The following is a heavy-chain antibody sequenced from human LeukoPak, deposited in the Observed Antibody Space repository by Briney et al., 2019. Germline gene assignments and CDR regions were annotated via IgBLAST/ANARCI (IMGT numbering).Heavy chain of an antibody. CDR2: ISGSGGSA. J-gene: IGHJ3*02. CDR1: GFTFSSYA. D-gene: IGHD2-2*01. V-gene: IGHV3-23*01. Sequence: GGSLRLSCAASGFTFSSYAMSWVRQAPGKGLEGVSAISGSGGSAYYADSAKGRFTISRDNSKNTLYLQMNSLRAEDTAVYYCAKDEEDIVVVPAAINAFDIWGQGTMVTVSS. CDR3: AKDEEDIVVVPAAINAFDI.